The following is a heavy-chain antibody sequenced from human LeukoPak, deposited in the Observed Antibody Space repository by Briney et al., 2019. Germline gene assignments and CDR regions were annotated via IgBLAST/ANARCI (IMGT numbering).Heavy chain of an antibody. D-gene: IGHD6-19*01. V-gene: IGHV3-23*05. CDR2: IYNSGRRT. CDR3: AKDVAPDSGWDLDY. J-gene: IGHJ4*02. Sequence: GGSLRLSCAASGFTFSTYSMTWVREAPGKGVEGVSSIYNSGRRTFYGDSVKGRFTVSRDNSKNTLYLQMNSLRAEDTAVYYCAKDVAPDSGWDLDYWGQGTLVTVSS. CDR1: GFTFSTYS.